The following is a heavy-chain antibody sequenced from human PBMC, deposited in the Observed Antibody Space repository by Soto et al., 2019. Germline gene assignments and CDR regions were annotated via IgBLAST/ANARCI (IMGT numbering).Heavy chain of an antibody. CDR2: ISYDGSNK. CDR3: AKNPGWYDLWFDP. CDR1: GFTFSSYA. J-gene: IGHJ5*02. V-gene: IGHV3-30-3*02. Sequence: PGGSLRLSCAASGFTFSSYAMHWVRQAPGKGLEWVAVISYDGSNKYYADSVKGRFTISRDNSKNTLYLQMNSLRAEDTAVYYCAKNPGWYDLWFDPWGQGTLVTVSS. D-gene: IGHD6-19*01.